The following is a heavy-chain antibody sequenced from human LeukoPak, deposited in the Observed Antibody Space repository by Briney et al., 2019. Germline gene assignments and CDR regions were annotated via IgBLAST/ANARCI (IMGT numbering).Heavy chain of an antibody. CDR2: IPSSGPVT. Sequence: GGSLRLSCAASGFTFSSYAMSWVRQAPGKGLEWVSGIPSSGPVTYYADSVKGRFTISRDNSKNTLYLQMNSLTAEDTGVYYCANRVAQHDSWGQGTLVTVSS. J-gene: IGHJ5*02. V-gene: IGHV3-23*01. D-gene: IGHD3-16*01. CDR1: GFTFSSYA. CDR3: ANRVAQHDS.